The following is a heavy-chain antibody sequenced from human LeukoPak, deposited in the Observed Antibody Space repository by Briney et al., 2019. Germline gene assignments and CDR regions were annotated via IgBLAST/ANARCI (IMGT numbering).Heavy chain of an antibody. Sequence: GGSLRLSCAASGFTFSSYSINWVRQAPGKGLEWVSSISSSSSYIYYADSVKGRFTISRDNAKNSLYLQMNSLRAEDTAVYYCARDLSAAGTQWFDPWGQGTLVTVSS. CDR3: ARDLSAAGTQWFDP. D-gene: IGHD6-13*01. V-gene: IGHV3-21*01. J-gene: IGHJ5*02. CDR2: ISSSSSYI. CDR1: GFTFSSYS.